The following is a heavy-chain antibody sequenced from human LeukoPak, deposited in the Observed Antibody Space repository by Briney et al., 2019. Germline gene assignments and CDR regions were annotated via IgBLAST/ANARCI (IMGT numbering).Heavy chain of an antibody. Sequence: PSETLSLTCTVSGGSISSGSYYWSWIRQPAGKGLEWIGRIYTSGSTNYNPSLKSRVTISVDTSKNQFSLKLSSVTAADTAVYYCARLYWAYYDSSGYLGANWFDPWGQGTLVTVSS. V-gene: IGHV4-61*02. CDR2: IYTSGST. CDR1: GGSISSGSYY. J-gene: IGHJ5*02. CDR3: ARLYWAYYDSSGYLGANWFDP. D-gene: IGHD3-22*01.